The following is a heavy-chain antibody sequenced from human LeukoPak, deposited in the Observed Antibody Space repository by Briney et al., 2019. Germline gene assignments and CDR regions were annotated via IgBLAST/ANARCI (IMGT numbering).Heavy chain of an antibody. V-gene: IGHV5-51*01. CDR1: GYSFTYYW. CDR2: IYCEDSET. Sequence: GQSLKISCKASGYSFTYYWIAWVRQMPGKGLEWMGIIYCEDSETKYSPSFQGQVTISVDKSISTAYLQWSSLRASDTAIYYCARHGKYSSGSHYFDYWGQGILVTASS. D-gene: IGHD6-19*01. CDR3: ARHGKYSSGSHYFDY. J-gene: IGHJ4*02.